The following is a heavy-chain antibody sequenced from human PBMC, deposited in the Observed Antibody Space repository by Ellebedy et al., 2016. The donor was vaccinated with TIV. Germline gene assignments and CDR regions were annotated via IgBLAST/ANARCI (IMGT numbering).Heavy chain of an antibody. D-gene: IGHD2-21*02. CDR1: GFTFSSYG. CDR3: ARDRGVVVTATPAGYFDY. CDR2: ISYDGSNK. Sequence: GESLKISCAASGFTFSSYGMHWVRQAPGKGLEWVAVISYDGSNKYYADSVKGRFTISRDNSKNTLYLQMNSLRAEDTAVYYCARDRGVVVTATPAGYFDYWGQGTLVTVSS. J-gene: IGHJ4*02. V-gene: IGHV3-30*03.